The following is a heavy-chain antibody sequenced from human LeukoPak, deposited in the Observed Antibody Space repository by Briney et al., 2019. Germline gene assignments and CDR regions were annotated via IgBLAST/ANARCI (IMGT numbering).Heavy chain of an antibody. CDR1: GFTVSSNY. D-gene: IGHD2-2*02. Sequence: GGSLRLPCAASGFTVSSNYMSWVRQAPGKGLEWVSVIYIGGSTYYADSVKGRFTISRDISKNTLYLQMNSLRAEDTAMYYCARLGFVVPAVIFDYWGQGTLVTVSS. V-gene: IGHV3-53*01. CDR2: IYIGGST. J-gene: IGHJ4*02. CDR3: ARLGFVVPAVIFDY.